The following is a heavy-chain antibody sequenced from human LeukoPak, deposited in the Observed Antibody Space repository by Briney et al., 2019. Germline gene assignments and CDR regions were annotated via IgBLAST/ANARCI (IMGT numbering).Heavy chain of an antibody. V-gene: IGHV3-23*01. D-gene: IGHD4-17*01. CDR1: EFTFSSYA. J-gene: IGHJ4*02. CDR2: ITGSGATT. Sequence: GASLRLSCAASEFTFSSYAMSWVRQAPGKGLEWVSTITGSGATTYYADSMKGRFTISRDISKNTLYLYLQMNSLRAEDTAVYYCARGNGDYRLGSVSADYWGQGTLVTVSS. CDR3: ARGNGDYRLGSVSADY.